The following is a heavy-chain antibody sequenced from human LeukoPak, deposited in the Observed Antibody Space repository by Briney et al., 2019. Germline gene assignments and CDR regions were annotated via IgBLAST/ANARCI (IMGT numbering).Heavy chain of an antibody. V-gene: IGHV3-33*08. D-gene: IGHD1-1*01. Sequence: GRSLRLSCAASGFTFSSYGMHWVRQAPGKGLEWVAVIWYDGSNKYYADSVKGRFTISRDSSKNTLYLQMNSLRAEDTAVYYCARGARYNWNDQGFDYWGQGTLVTVSS. CDR3: ARGARYNWNDQGFDY. CDR1: GFTFSSYG. CDR2: IWYDGSNK. J-gene: IGHJ4*02.